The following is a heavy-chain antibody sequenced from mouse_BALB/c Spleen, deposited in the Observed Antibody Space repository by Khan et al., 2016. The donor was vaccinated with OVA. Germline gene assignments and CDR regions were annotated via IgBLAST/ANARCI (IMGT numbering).Heavy chain of an antibody. V-gene: IGHV9-3-1*01. J-gene: IGHJ4*01. CDR3: ARPPYFSDTLAY. D-gene: IGHD2-10*01. CDR1: GYTFTNYG. CDR2: INTYTGEP. Sequence: QIQLVQSGPELKKPGETVKISCKASGYTFTNYGMNWVKQSPGKALMWMGWINTYTGEPTYADDFKGRFAFSLETSASTAYLQINSLINEDTATYCCARPPYFSDTLAYWGQGTSVSVSS.